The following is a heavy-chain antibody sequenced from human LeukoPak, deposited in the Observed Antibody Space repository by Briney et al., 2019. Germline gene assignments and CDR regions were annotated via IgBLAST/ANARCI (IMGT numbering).Heavy chain of an antibody. CDR1: GYSFTTYW. J-gene: IGHJ5*02. V-gene: IGHV5-51*01. D-gene: IGHD3-10*01. CDR2: IYPDDTGP. Sequence: NAGESLKISCKTSGYSFTTYWICWVRQIPGTGLEWAGAIYPDDTGPRYSLSSPGHVFISAAKSIRTAYLQWNTLKTSDTAMYSCVRQRGASGTINHFDPWGQGTLVTVSS. CDR3: VRQRGASGTINHFDP.